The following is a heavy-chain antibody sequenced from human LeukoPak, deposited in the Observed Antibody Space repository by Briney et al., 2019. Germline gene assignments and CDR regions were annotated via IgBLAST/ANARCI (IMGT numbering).Heavy chain of an antibody. CDR3: AKGPRASGWTYFDY. J-gene: IGHJ4*02. D-gene: IGHD6-19*01. Sequence: GESLRLSCAASGFTFSSYAMSWVRQAPGKGLECLSVISGSGGSTYSAESVKGRFTISRDNSKNTLYLQMNSLRVEDTAVYYCAKGPRASGWTYFDYWGQGTLVTVSS. CDR1: GFTFSSYA. V-gene: IGHV3-23*01. CDR2: ISGSGGST.